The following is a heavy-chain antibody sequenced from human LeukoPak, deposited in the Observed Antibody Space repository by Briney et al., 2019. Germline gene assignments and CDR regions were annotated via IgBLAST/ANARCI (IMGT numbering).Heavy chain of an antibody. J-gene: IGHJ5*02. V-gene: IGHV4-34*01. D-gene: IGHD3-16*01. CDR2: INHSGRT. Sequence: PSETLSLTCAVYGGSFSGYYWSWIRQPPGKGMEWIGEINHSGRTNYNASLKSRVTISLDTSKNQLSLKLTSVTAADTAVYYCARGEPLRLGELDYFDPWGQGTLVTVSS. CDR3: ARGEPLRLGELDYFDP. CDR1: GGSFSGYY.